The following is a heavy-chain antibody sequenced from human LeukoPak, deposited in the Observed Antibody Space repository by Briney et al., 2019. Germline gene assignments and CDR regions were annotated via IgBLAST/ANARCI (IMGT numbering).Heavy chain of an antibody. CDR2: INSDGSST. CDR3: ASEEMATISMDY. D-gene: IGHD5-24*01. J-gene: IGHJ4*02. CDR1: GFTFSSYW. V-gene: IGHV3-74*01. Sequence: PGGSLRLSCAASGFTFSSYWMHWVRQAPGKGLVWVSRINSDGSSTSYADSVKGRFTISRDNAKNTLYLQMNSLRAEDTAVYYCASEEMATISMDYWGQGTLVTVSS.